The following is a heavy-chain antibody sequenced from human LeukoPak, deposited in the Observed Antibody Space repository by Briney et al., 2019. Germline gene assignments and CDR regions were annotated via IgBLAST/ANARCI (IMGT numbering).Heavy chain of an antibody. Sequence: PSETLSLTCTVSGGSISSYYWSWIRQPPGKGLEWIGYIYYSGSTNYNPSLKSRVTISVDTSKNQFSLKLSSVTAADTAVYYCARESNWNDFDYWGQGTLVTVSS. V-gene: IGHV4-59*01. CDR2: IYYSGST. CDR1: GGSISSYY. CDR3: ARESNWNDFDY. J-gene: IGHJ4*02. D-gene: IGHD1-1*01.